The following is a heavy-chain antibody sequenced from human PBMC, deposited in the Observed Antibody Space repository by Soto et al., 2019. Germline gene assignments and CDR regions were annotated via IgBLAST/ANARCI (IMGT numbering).Heavy chain of an antibody. CDR3: ASPGGLSGHHFDY. CDR1: GFTVSSNY. J-gene: IGHJ4*02. D-gene: IGHD2-15*01. CDR2: IYSDGST. V-gene: IGHV3-66*01. Sequence: EVQLVESGGGLVQPGGSLRLSCAASGFTVSSNYMSWVRQAPGKGLEWVSFIYSDGSTYYADSVKGRFTIARDNSKNTLYLPMISLRAEDTAVYYCASPGGLSGHHFDYWGQGTLVTVSS.